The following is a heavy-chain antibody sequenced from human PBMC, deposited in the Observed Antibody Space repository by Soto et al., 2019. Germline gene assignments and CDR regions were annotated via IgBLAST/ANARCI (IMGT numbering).Heavy chain of an antibody. CDR2: IFGGDGDK. CDR3: AKDRDPDGIWTCDS. V-gene: IGHV3-23*01. CDR1: GFTFRTFT. D-gene: IGHD3-9*01. J-gene: IGHJ5*01. Sequence: GGSLRLSCAASGFTFRTFTLNWVRQAPGKGQDWDSGIFGGDGDKFFSDSVKGRFTNSRVNSKDMLFLQMSSLRVDDTAVYYCAKDRDPDGIWTCDSWGQGTLVTVSS.